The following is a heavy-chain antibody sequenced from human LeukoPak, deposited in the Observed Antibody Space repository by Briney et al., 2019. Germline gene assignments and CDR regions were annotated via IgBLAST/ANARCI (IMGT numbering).Heavy chain of an antibody. CDR2: IYYSGST. D-gene: IGHD6-6*01. Sequence: SETLSLTCTVSGGSISSYYWSWIRQPPGKGLEWIGYIYYSGSTNYNPSLKSRVTISVDTSKNQFSLKLSSVTAADTAGYYCATEQLVSDYGMDVWGQGTTVTVSS. V-gene: IGHV4-59*12. CDR1: GGSISSYY. J-gene: IGHJ6*02. CDR3: ATEQLVSDYGMDV.